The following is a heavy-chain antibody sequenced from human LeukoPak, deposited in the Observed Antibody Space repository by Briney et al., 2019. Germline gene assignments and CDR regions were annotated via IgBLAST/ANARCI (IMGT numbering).Heavy chain of an antibody. J-gene: IGHJ4*02. CDR2: IYYSGST. Sequence: SETLSLTCTVSGASIRRHYWSWIRQPPGKGLEWIGYIYYSGSTNYNPSLKSRVTISVDTSKNQFSLKLSYVTAADTAVYYCARDRGDYDSSGYYGYFDYWGQGALVTVSS. V-gene: IGHV4-59*11. CDR3: ARDRGDYDSSGYYGYFDY. D-gene: IGHD3-22*01. CDR1: GASIRRHY.